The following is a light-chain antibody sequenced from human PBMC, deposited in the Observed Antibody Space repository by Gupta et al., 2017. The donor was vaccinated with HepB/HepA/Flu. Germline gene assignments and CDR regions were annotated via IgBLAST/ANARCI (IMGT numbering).Light chain of an antibody. V-gene: IGLV2-23*02. CDR2: EVS. Sequence: QSPLTQPASVSGSPGQSITLSCTGTSSDVGSYNLVSWYQQHPGKAPKLMIYEVSKRPSGVSNRFSGSKSGNTAALTISGLQAEDEADYYCCSYAGSSTSVVFGGGTKLTVL. CDR1: SSDVGSYNL. CDR3: CSYAGSSTSVV. J-gene: IGLJ2*01.